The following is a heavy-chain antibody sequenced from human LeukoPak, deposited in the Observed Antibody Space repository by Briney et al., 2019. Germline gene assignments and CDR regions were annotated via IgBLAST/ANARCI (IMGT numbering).Heavy chain of an antibody. D-gene: IGHD2-21*02. J-gene: IGHJ4*02. Sequence: ASVKVSCKASGGTFSSYAISWVRQAPGQGLEWMGRIIPILGIANYAQKFQGRVTITADKSTSTAYMELSSLRSEDTAVYYCAREECVQVGDCYQKIRYFDYWGQGTLVTVSS. V-gene: IGHV1-69*04. CDR3: AREECVQVGDCYQKIRYFDY. CDR2: IIPILGIA. CDR1: GGTFSSYA.